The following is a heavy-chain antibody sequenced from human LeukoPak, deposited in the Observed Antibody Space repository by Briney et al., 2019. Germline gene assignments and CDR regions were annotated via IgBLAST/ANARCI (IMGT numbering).Heavy chain of an antibody. CDR3: ARRIPTDDYVWGSYRYRGLYYFDY. CDR1: GGSISSYY. D-gene: IGHD3-16*02. CDR2: IYYSGST. J-gene: IGHJ4*02. Sequence: SETLSLPCTVSGGSISSYYWSWIRRPPGKGGEWIGYIYYSGSTNYNPSLKSRVTISVDTSKNQFSLKLSSVTAADTAVYYCARRIPTDDYVWGSYRYRGLYYFDYWGQGTLVTVS. V-gene: IGHV4-59*08.